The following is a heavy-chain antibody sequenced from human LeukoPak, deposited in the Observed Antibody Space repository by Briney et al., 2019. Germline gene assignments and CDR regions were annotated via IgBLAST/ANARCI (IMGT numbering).Heavy chain of an antibody. D-gene: IGHD6-6*01. J-gene: IGHJ2*01. V-gene: IGHV4-38-2*01. CDR1: GYSISSGYY. CDR2: IYHSGST. Sequence: SETLSLTCAVSGYSISSGYYWGWIRQPPGKGLEWIGSIYHSGSTYYNPSLKSRVTISVDTSKNQFSLKLNSVTAADTAVYYCARRLYSSSYWYFDLWGRGTLVTVSS. CDR3: ARRLYSSSYWYFDL.